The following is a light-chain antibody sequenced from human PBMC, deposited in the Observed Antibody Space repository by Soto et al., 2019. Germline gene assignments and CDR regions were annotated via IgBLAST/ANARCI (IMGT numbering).Light chain of an antibody. V-gene: IGLV2-14*01. CDR3: SSYTSSSTYV. J-gene: IGLJ1*01. CDR1: RSDVGGYNY. CDR2: EVS. Sequence: QSALTQPASVSGSPGQSITISCTGTRSDVGGYNYVSWYQQHPGKAPKLMIYEVSNRPSGVSNRFSGSKSGNTASLTISGLHAEDEADYYCSSYTSSSTYVFGTGTKLTVL.